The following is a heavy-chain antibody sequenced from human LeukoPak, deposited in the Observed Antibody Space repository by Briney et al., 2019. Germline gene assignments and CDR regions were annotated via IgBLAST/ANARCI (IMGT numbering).Heavy chain of an antibody. CDR2: INHSGST. V-gene: IGHV4-34*01. CDR1: GGSFSGYY. CDR3: ARAVSVGVPAAILDY. J-gene: IGHJ4*02. Sequence: SETLSLTCAVYGGSFSGYYWSWIRQPPGKGLEWIGEINHSGSTNYNPSLKSRVTISVDTSKNQFSLKLSSVPAADTAVYYCARAVSVGVPAAILDYWGQGTLVTVSS. D-gene: IGHD2-2*02.